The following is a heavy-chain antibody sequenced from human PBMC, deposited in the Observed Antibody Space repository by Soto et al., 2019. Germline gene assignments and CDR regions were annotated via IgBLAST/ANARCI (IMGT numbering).Heavy chain of an antibody. CDR2: IIPIFGTA. CDR1: GFLFNTYA. J-gene: IGHJ4*02. Sequence: QVQLVDSGGGVVQPGGSLRLSCITSGFLFNTYAMHWVRQAPGKGLEWVGGIIPIFGTANHAQKFQGRVTIIADESTSTVYMELSSLRSEDTAMYYCARGWGYDSNDYYYAYWGQGTLVIVSS. CDR3: ARGWGYDSNDYYYAY. D-gene: IGHD3-22*01. V-gene: IGHV1-69*01.